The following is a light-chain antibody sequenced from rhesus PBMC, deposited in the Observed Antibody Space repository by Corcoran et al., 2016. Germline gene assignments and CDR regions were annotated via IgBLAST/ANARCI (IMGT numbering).Light chain of an antibody. V-gene: IGKV3-35*01. J-gene: IGKJ1*01. CDR1: QSVRSS. CDR2: DAS. Sequence: EIVLTQSPATLSLSPGERATLSCRASQSVRSSLAWYQQKPGQAPRLLIYDASNRATGIPDRFSGSGSGTDLTLTVSSLEPEDVGVYYCQQYNKRPWTFGQGTKVEI. CDR3: QQYNKRPWT.